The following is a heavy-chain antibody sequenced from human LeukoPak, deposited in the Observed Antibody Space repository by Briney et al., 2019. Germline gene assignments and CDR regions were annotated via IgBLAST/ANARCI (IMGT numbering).Heavy chain of an antibody. Sequence: TSETLSLTCTVSGGSISSSSYYWGWIRQPPGKGLECIGSTYSSGSTYYNPSLKSRVTISVGTAKNQFSLKLSSVTAADTAVYYCARGFNRRHRYCSGGSCYRPNENLDYWGQGTLVTVSS. CDR2: TYSSGST. CDR1: GGSISSSSYY. V-gene: IGHV4-39*01. CDR3: ARGFNRRHRYCSGGSCYRPNENLDY. J-gene: IGHJ4*02. D-gene: IGHD2-15*01.